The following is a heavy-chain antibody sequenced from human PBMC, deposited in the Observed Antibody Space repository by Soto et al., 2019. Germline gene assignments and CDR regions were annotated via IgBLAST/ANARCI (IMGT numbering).Heavy chain of an antibody. D-gene: IGHD3-22*01. CDR3: ASLLGYYDSSDYPDFDY. CDR2: VYYTGST. Sequence: PSETLSLTCSVSGGSISGGPYYWGWIRQPPGEGLEWIGSVYYTGSTSYKPSLRSRVTVSVDTSKNQFSLKLSSVTAADTAVYYCASLLGYYDSSDYPDFDYWGQGTLVTVSS. CDR1: GGSISGGPYY. V-gene: IGHV4-39*01. J-gene: IGHJ4*02.